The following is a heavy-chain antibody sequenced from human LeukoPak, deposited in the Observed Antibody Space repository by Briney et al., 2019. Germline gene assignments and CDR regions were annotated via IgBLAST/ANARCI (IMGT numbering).Heavy chain of an antibody. J-gene: IGHJ4*02. V-gene: IGHV3-7*01. Sequence: GGSLRLSCAASGFTFSSFWMSWVRQAPGKGLEWVANVKEDGSEKYYVDSVKGRFTISRDNSKNTLYLRMNSLRAEDTAVYYCAKDRSYDFWSGYDWGQGTLVTVSS. D-gene: IGHD3-3*01. CDR3: AKDRSYDFWSGYD. CDR1: GFTFSSFW. CDR2: VKEDGSEK.